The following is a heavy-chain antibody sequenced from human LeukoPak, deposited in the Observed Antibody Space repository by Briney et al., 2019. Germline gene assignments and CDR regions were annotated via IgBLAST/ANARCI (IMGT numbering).Heavy chain of an antibody. CDR2: IYPGDSDT. CDR3: ARQNDFRLDY. V-gene: IGHV5-51*01. CDR1: GYTFSSYW. Sequence: GESLRISXKGSGYTFSSYWIGWVRQMPGKGLEWMGSIYPGDSDTIYSPSLQGQVTISVDTSIGTAYLQWSSLKASDTAIYYCARQNDFRLDYWGQGTLVTVSS. J-gene: IGHJ4*02. D-gene: IGHD3-3*01.